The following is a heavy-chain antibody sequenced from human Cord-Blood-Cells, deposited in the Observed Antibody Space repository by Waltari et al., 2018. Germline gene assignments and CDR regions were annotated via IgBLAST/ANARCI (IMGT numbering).Heavy chain of an antibody. V-gene: IGHV4-39*01. CDR3: ARHEVVPAATFDP. J-gene: IGHJ5*02. D-gene: IGHD2-2*01. CDR2: IYYSGST. CDR1: GGSISSSSYY. Sequence: QLQLQESGPGLVKPSETLSLTCTVSGGSISSSSYYWGWIRQPPGKGLEWIGSIYYSGSTYYNPSLKSRVTISVDTSKNQFSLKLSSVTAADTAVYYCARHEVVPAATFDPWGQGTLVTVSS.